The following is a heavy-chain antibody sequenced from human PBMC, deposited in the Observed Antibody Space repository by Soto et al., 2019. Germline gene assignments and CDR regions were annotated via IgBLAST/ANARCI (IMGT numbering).Heavy chain of an antibody. CDR3: AREDIAVYGPNWFDP. Sequence: EVQLVESGGGLVQPGRSLRLSCAASGFTFSNYWMHWVRQAPGKGLVWVSRINSDGSSTNYADSVQARFTISRDNAKNTRYLQMNSLRADDTAVYYCAREDIAVYGPNWFDPWGQGTLVTVSS. V-gene: IGHV3-74*01. D-gene: IGHD6-19*01. J-gene: IGHJ5*02. CDR2: INSDGSST. CDR1: GFTFSNYW.